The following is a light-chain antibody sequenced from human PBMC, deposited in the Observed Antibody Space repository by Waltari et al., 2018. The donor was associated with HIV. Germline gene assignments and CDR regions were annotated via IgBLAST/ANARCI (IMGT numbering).Light chain of an antibody. J-gene: IGLJ3*02. CDR1: TSNAGSNP. CDR2: SNN. Sequence: QSFLTQPPSASGTPGRRVVLSCSGNTSNAGSNPVNWYRQVPGTAPKLLMFSNNQRPSGVTDRFSGSKSGTSASLAIKGLQSEDEADYYCAARDDSLNVWVFGGGTKLTVL. CDR3: AARDDSLNVWV. V-gene: IGLV1-44*01.